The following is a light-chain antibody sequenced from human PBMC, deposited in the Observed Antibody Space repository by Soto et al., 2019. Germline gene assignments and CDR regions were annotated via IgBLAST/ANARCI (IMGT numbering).Light chain of an antibody. J-gene: IGKJ1*01. CDR3: QQYGSSPQT. V-gene: IGKV3-20*01. CDR2: GAS. Sequence: EIVMTQSPATLSVSPGERVTLSCRASQSVSSSYLAWYQQKPGQAPRLLIYGASSRATDIPDRFSGSGSGTDFTLTISRLEPEDFAVYYCQQYGSSPQTFGQGTKVDIK. CDR1: QSVSSSY.